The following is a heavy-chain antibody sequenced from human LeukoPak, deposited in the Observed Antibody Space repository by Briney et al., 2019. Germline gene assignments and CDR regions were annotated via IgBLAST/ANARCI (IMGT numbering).Heavy chain of an antibody. CDR1: GYTFTSYY. CDR3: ARAGRRYCSSTSCYGWFDP. D-gene: IGHD2-2*01. Sequence: VSVKVSCKASGYTFTSYYMHWVRQAPGQGLEWMGWINTNIGNPTYAQGFTGRFVFSLDTSVSTAYLQISSLKAEDTAVYYCARAGRRYCSSTSCYGWFDPWGQGTLVTVSS. V-gene: IGHV7-4-1*02. CDR2: INTNIGNP. J-gene: IGHJ5*02.